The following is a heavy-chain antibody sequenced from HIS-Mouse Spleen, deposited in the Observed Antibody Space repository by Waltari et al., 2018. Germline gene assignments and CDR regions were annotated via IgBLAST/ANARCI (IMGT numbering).Heavy chain of an antibody. J-gene: IGHJ4*02. CDR1: GFTVVSNY. V-gene: IGHV3-66*01. Sequence: EVQLVESGGGLVQPGGSLRLSCAASGFTVVSNYMSWVRQAPGKGLEWVSVIYSGGSTYYADSVKGRFTISRDNSKNTLYLQMNSLRAEDTAVYYCAREALVDTYFDYWGQGTLVTVSS. D-gene: IGHD5-18*01. CDR2: IYSGGST. CDR3: AREALVDTYFDY.